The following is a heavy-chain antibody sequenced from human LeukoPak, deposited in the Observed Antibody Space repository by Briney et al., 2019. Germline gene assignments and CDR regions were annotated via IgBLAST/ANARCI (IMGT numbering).Heavy chain of an antibody. V-gene: IGHV4-39*01. CDR1: GGPLSSGSYY. CDR2: IYYSGST. Sequence: PSETLSLTCAVSGGPLSSGSYYWGWIRQPPGKGLEWIGSIYYSGSTYYNPSLKSRVTISVGTSKNQFSLKLSSVTAADTAVYYCASLKAVAGTSYYFDSGGYHFREFDYWGQGTLVTVSS. CDR3: ASLKAVAGTSYYFDSGGYHFREFDY. J-gene: IGHJ4*02. D-gene: IGHD3-22*01.